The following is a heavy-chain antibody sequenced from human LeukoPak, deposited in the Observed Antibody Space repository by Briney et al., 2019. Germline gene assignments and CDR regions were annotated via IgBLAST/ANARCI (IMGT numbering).Heavy chain of an antibody. J-gene: IGHJ3*02. D-gene: IGHD3-16*01. CDR2: IIPIFGTA. CDR1: GATFRSYA. CDR3: ASVGGKGSYAFYI. Sequence: SVKVSFKPSGATFRSYAISWERQAPGQGLEWMGGIIPIFGTANYAQKFQGRVTITADESTSTAYMELSRLRSGDTAVYYCASVGGKGSYAFYIWGQVTMVTVSS. V-gene: IGHV1-69*13.